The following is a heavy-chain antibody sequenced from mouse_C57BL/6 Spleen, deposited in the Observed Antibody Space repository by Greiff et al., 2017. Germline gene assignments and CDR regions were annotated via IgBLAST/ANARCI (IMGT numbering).Heavy chain of an antibody. CDR2: IDPSDSYT. Sequence: QVQLKQPGAELVKPGASVKLSCKASGYTFTSYWMQWVKQRPGQGLEWIGEIDPSDSYTNYTQKFKGKATLTVDTSSSTAYMQLSSLTSEDSAVYYCARGGGNLAWFAYWGQGTLVTVSA. J-gene: IGHJ3*01. CDR1: GYTFTSYW. V-gene: IGHV1-50*01. CDR3: ARGGGNLAWFAY. D-gene: IGHD1-1*02.